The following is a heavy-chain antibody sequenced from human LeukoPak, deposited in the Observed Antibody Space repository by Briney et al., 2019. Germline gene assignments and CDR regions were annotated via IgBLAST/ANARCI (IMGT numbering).Heavy chain of an antibody. V-gene: IGHV4-59*01. Sequence: SETLSLTCTVPGGSISSYYWSWIRQPPGKGLEWIGYIYYSGSTNYNPSLQSRVAISVDTSKNQFSLKLSAVTAADTAVYYCARDLGDGYNFDYWGQGTLVTVSS. D-gene: IGHD5-24*01. CDR2: IYYSGST. CDR1: GGSISSYY. J-gene: IGHJ4*02. CDR3: ARDLGDGYNFDY.